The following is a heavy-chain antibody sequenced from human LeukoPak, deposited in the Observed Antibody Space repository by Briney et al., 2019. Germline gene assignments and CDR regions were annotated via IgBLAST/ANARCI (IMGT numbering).Heavy chain of an antibody. J-gene: IGHJ4*02. D-gene: IGHD6-19*01. CDR1: GFMFSSYA. Sequence: GGSLRLSCAASGFMFSSYAMSWVRQAPGKGLEWISVISGSGGSTYYADSVKGRFTISRDNSKNTLCLQMNSLRAEDTAVYYCAKGGDTYSSGWYGSEGAFDYWGQGTLVTVSS. CDR3: AKGGDTYSSGWYGSEGAFDY. V-gene: IGHV3-23*01. CDR2: ISGSGGST.